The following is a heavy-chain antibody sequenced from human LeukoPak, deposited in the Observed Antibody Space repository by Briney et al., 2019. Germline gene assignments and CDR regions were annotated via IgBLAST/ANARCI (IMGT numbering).Heavy chain of an antibody. Sequence: GSSLRLSCAASGFTFSSYAMHRVRQAPGKGLEWVAVISYDGSNKYYADSVKGRFTISRDNSKNTLYLQMNSLRAEDTAVYYCARGDGSGWSGDYWGQGTLVTVSS. CDR1: GFTFSSYA. CDR2: ISYDGSNK. J-gene: IGHJ4*02. D-gene: IGHD6-19*01. CDR3: ARGDGSGWSGDY. V-gene: IGHV3-30-3*01.